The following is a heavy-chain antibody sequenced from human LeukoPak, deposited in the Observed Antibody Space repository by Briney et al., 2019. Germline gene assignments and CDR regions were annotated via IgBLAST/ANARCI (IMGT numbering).Heavy chain of an antibody. CDR2: IYYSGST. D-gene: IGHD3-22*01. J-gene: IGHJ4*02. CDR3: ARHHYYDSSGYYDGSLDY. CDR1: GGSISSYY. V-gene: IGHV4-59*08. Sequence: SETLSLTCTVSGGSISSYYWSWIRQPPGKGLEWIGYIYYSGSTNYNPSLKSRVTISVDTSKNQFSLKLSSVTAADTAVYYCARHHYYDSSGYYDGSLDYWGQGTLVTVSS.